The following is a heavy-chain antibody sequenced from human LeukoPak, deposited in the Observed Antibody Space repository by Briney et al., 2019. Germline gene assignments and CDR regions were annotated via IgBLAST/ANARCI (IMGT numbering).Heavy chain of an antibody. J-gene: IGHJ4*02. D-gene: IGHD3-10*01. V-gene: IGHV4-4*07. CDR3: ARGGSGSSLDY. Sequence: SETLSLTCTVSGGSLSSYYWSWIRQPAGKGLEWIGRIYNSGSTNYNPTLKSRVTMSVDTSKNQFSLKLSSVTAADTAVYYCARGGSGSSLDYWGQGTLVTVSS. CDR2: IYNSGST. CDR1: GGSLSSYY.